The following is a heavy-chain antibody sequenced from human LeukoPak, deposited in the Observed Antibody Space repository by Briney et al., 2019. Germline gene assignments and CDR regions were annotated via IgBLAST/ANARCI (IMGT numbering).Heavy chain of an antibody. Sequence: PGGSLRLSCVASGFTFSSHSMNWVRQAPGKGLEWVSSISSSSSYIYYADSVKGRFTISRDNAKNSLYLQMNSLRAEDTAVYYCARDLNYYGSGSYETDDAFDIWGQGTMVTVSS. D-gene: IGHD3-10*01. V-gene: IGHV3-21*01. CDR3: ARDLNYYGSGSYETDDAFDI. J-gene: IGHJ3*02. CDR1: GFTFSSHS. CDR2: ISSSSSYI.